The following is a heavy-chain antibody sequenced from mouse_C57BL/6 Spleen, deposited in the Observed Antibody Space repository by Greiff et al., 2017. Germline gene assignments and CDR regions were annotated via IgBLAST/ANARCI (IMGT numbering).Heavy chain of an antibody. J-gene: IGHJ3*01. CDR2: ISDGGSYT. CDR3: AREEYYGSSYAWFAY. V-gene: IGHV5-4*01. D-gene: IGHD1-1*01. CDR1: GFTFSSYA. Sequence: DVKLVESGGGLVKPGGSLKLSCAASGFTFSSYAMSWVRQTPEKRLEWVATISDGGSYTYYPDNVKGRFTISRDNAKNNLYLQMSHLKSEDTAMYYCAREEYYGSSYAWFAYWGQGTLVTVSA.